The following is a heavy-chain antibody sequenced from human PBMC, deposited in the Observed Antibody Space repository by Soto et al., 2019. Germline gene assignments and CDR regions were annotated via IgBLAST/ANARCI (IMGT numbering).Heavy chain of an antibody. CDR2: ISDSGITI. J-gene: IGHJ4*02. Sequence: GGSLRLSCAAAGFAFSDSYMGWIRQAPGMGLDWIAYISDSGITIYYADSVNGRFTISRDNSKNSLSLQMNSLRAEDTAVYYCARDLIVGATPPYYFEYWGQGTMVTVSS. V-gene: IGHV3-11*01. CDR3: ARDLIVGATPPYYFEY. D-gene: IGHD1-26*01. CDR1: GFAFSDSY.